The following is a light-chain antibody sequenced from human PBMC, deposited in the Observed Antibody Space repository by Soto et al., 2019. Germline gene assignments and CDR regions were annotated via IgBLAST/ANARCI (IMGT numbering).Light chain of an antibody. CDR3: QQSYSTPMYT. V-gene: IGKV1-39*01. Sequence: DIQMTQSPSSLSAFVGDRVTLTCRASQSISSYLNWYQQKPGKAPKLLIYAASSLQSGVPSRFSGSGSGTDFTLTISSLQPEDFATYYCQQSYSTPMYTFGQGTKLEIK. CDR2: AAS. J-gene: IGKJ2*01. CDR1: QSISSY.